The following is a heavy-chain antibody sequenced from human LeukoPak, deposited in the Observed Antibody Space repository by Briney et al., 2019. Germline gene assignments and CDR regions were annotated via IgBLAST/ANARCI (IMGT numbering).Heavy chain of an antibody. Sequence: SETLSLTCAVYGGSFSGYYWSWIRQPPGKGLEWIGEINRSGSTNYNPSLKSRVTISVDTSKNQFSLNLSSVTAADTAVYYCARDPSAADVTDYWGQGTLVTVSS. V-gene: IGHV4-34*01. CDR1: GGSFSGYY. CDR2: INRSGST. CDR3: ARDPSAADVTDY. D-gene: IGHD2-15*01. J-gene: IGHJ4*02.